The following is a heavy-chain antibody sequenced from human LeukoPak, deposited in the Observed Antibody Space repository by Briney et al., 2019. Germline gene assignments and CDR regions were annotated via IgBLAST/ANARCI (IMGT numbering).Heavy chain of an antibody. V-gene: IGHV3-49*03. CDR2: IRRELDGGTP. Sequence: GRSLSLFCTASGFTFGEYLMSWFRQAPAKGLEWIGFIRRELDGGTPEYAGSVKGRFTISRDDSTSIGYLQMNSLKTEDTAVYYCSRSSGWLSVYWGQGTLVTVSS. J-gene: IGHJ4*02. CDR3: SRSSGWLSVY. D-gene: IGHD6-19*01. CDR1: GFTFGEYL.